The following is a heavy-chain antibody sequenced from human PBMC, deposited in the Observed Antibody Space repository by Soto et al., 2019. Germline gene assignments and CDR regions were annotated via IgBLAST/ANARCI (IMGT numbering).Heavy chain of an antibody. CDR1: GFTFSSYA. D-gene: IGHD3-10*01. Sequence: GGSLRLSCAASGFTFSSYAMHWVRQAPGKGLEWVAVISYDGSNKYYADSVKGRFTISRDNSKNTLYLQMNSLRAEDTAVYYCAREWFGESGYYYGMDVWGQGTTVTVSS. V-gene: IGHV3-30-3*01. CDR3: AREWFGESGYYYGMDV. CDR2: ISYDGSNK. J-gene: IGHJ6*02.